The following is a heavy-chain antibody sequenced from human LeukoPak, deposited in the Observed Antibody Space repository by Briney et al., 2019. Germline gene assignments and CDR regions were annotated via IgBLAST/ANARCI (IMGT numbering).Heavy chain of an antibody. Sequence: PSETLSLTCTVSGGSISSYYWSWIRQPPGKGLEWIGYIYYSGSTNYNPSLKSRVTISVDTSKNQFSLKMRFVTAADTAVYYCAXXXXGEFRHWGQGTLVTVSS. J-gene: IGHJ4*02. D-gene: IGHD3-10*01. CDR2: IYYSGST. V-gene: IGHV4-59*01. CDR1: GGSISSYY. CDR3: AXXXXGEFRH.